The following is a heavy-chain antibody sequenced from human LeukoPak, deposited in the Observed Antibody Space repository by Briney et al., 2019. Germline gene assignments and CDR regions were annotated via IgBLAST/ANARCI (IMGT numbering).Heavy chain of an antibody. CDR2: ISGSGGST. Sequence: GGSLRLSCAASGFTFSSYGMSWVRQAPGKGLEWVSAISGSGGSTYYADSVKGRFTISRDNSKNTLYLQMNSLRAEDTAVYYCATYIYGSGSYYNVMEYYYYYMDVWGKGTTVTISS. J-gene: IGHJ6*03. CDR1: GFTFSSYG. D-gene: IGHD3-10*01. V-gene: IGHV3-23*01. CDR3: ATYIYGSGSYYNVMEYYYYYMDV.